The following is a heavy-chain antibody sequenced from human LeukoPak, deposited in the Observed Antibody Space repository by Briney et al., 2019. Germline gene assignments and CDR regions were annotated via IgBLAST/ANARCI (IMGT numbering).Heavy chain of an antibody. Sequence: SDTLSLTCTVSGGSISGYYWSWIRQSPGKGLECIGYVYYSGATNYNPSLKSRVTMSVDTSENQFSLQLNSVTAADTAVYYCARGRGGLGREFDYWGQGTLVTVSS. D-gene: IGHD6-19*01. CDR1: GGSISGYY. V-gene: IGHV4-59*07. CDR2: VYYSGAT. J-gene: IGHJ4*02. CDR3: ARGRGGLGREFDY.